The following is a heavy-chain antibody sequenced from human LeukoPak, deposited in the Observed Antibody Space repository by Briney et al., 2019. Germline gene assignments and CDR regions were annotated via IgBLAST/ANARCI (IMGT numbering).Heavy chain of an antibody. CDR2: IWYDGSNK. D-gene: IGHD2-2*01. Sequence: QPGRSLRLSCAASGFTFSSYGMHWVRQAPGKGLEWVAVIWYDGSNKCYADSVKGRFTISRDNSKNTLYLQMNSLRAEDTAVYYCARDQDIVVVPAADVWFDPWGQGTLVTVSS. J-gene: IGHJ5*02. CDR1: GFTFSSYG. V-gene: IGHV3-33*01. CDR3: ARDQDIVVVPAADVWFDP.